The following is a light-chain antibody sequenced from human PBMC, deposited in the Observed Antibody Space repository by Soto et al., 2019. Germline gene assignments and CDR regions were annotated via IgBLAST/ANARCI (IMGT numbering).Light chain of an antibody. CDR1: QSVGNN. CDR3: QQHAHWPLT. CDR2: EAS. V-gene: IGKV3-11*01. Sequence: IVFTQSPATLSLSPGERATRSCRASQSVGNNLAWYQQKPGQAPGLLIYEASTRATGIPARVSGSGSGTDFTLTISSLQPEDFEVYYCQQHAHWPLTFGGGTKVDTK. J-gene: IGKJ4*01.